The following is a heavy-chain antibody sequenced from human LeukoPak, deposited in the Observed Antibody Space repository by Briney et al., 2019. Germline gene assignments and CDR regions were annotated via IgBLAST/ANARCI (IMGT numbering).Heavy chain of an antibody. D-gene: IGHD3-10*01. Sequence: ASVKVSCKASGYTFTGYYMHWVRQAPGQGLEWMGWINPNSGGTNYAQKFQGRVTMTRDTSISTAYMELSRLRSDDTAVYYCARVEMGLWFGETTFDYWGRGTLVTVSS. V-gene: IGHV1-2*02. CDR1: GYTFTGYY. CDR3: ARVEMGLWFGETTFDY. CDR2: INPNSGGT. J-gene: IGHJ4*02.